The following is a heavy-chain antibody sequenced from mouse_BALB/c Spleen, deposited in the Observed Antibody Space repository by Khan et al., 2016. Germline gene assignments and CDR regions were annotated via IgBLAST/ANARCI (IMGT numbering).Heavy chain of an antibody. Sequence: QIQLVQSGPELKKPGETVKISCTASGYTFTDYSMHWVKQAPGKGLKWMGWINTETGEPTYADDFKGRFAFSLETSASTAYLQINNLKNEDTATYFYANRFSHVMDYWGQGTSVTVSS. CDR1: GYTFTDYS. CDR3: ANRFSHVMDY. D-gene: IGHD2-14*01. J-gene: IGHJ4*01. V-gene: IGHV9-2-1*01. CDR2: INTETGEP.